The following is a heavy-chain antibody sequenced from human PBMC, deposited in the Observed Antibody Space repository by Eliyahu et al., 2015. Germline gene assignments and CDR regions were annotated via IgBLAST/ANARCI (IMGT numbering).Heavy chain of an antibody. CDR2: ISYDGSNK. Sequence: QVQLVESGGGVVQPGRSLSLSCAASGFTFRXYAXXWVRQAPGKGLEWVAVISYDGSNKYYADSVKGRFTISRDNSKNTLYLQMNSLRAEDTAVYYCAREGPGIVPVYYYYYGMDVWGQGTTVTVSS. D-gene: IGHD3-10*01. CDR3: AREGPGIVPVYYYYYGMDV. V-gene: IGHV3-30*04. J-gene: IGHJ6*02. CDR1: GFTFRXYA.